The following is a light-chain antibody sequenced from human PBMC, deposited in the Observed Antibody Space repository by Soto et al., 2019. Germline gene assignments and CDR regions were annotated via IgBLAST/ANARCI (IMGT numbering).Light chain of an antibody. Sequence: EIVLTQSPGTLSLSPGERATLSCRASQTVSDMYLAWYQQKPGQAPRLLIYASNRATGIPDRFSGSGSGTDFTLTIGRLEPDDFEVYYCQHYGTSALFGPGTKVDIK. CDR3: QHYGTSAL. CDR2: AS. CDR1: QTVSDMY. J-gene: IGKJ3*01. V-gene: IGKV3-20*01.